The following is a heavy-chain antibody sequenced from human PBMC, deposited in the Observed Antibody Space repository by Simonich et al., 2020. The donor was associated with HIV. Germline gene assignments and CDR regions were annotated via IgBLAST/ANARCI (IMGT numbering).Heavy chain of an antibody. Sequence: QVQLQESGPGLVKPSETLSLRCTVSGGSISSDYWSWIRQPPGTGLEWIWYIYYSGSTNSNPSLKSRVTISVDTSKNQVSLKLSSVTAADTAIYYCARGRPPGFSNGWYHFDFWGQGTLVTVSP. V-gene: IGHV4-59*12. CDR1: GGSISSDY. CDR2: IYYSGST. D-gene: IGHD6-19*01. J-gene: IGHJ4*02. CDR3: ARGRPPGFSNGWYHFDF.